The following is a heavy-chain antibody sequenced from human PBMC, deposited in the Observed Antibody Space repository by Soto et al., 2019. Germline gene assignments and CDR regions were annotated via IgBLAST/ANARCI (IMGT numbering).Heavy chain of an antibody. V-gene: IGHV4-4*02. Sequence: PSETLSLTCTVSGCSISTNNYYWWSWVRQPPGKGLEWIGEIYHSGSTNYNPSLKSRVTISVDKSRNQFSLKLSSVTAADTAVYYCARVDGSGNLFWGHGTMVTVSS. D-gene: IGHD3-10*01. CDR1: GCSISTNNYYW. CDR2: IYHSGST. CDR3: ARVDGSGNLF. J-gene: IGHJ3*01.